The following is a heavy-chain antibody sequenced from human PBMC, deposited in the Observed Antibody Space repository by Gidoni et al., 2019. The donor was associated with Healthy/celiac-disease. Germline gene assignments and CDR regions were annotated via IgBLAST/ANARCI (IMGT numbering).Heavy chain of an antibody. CDR2: IYHSGST. CDR3: ARSEPWQLVVRMDANWFDP. CDR1: GYSISSGYY. D-gene: IGHD6-6*01. Sequence: QVQLQESGPGLVKPSETLSLTCAVSGYSISSGYYWGWIRQPPGKGLEWIGSIYHSGSTYYNPSLKSRVTISVDTSKNQFSLKLSSVTAADTAVYYCARSEPWQLVVRMDANWFDPWGQGTLVTVSS. V-gene: IGHV4-38-2*01. J-gene: IGHJ5*02.